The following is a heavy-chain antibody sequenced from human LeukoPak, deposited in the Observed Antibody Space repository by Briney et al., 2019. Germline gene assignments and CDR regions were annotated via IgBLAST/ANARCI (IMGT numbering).Heavy chain of an antibody. J-gene: IGHJ6*03. V-gene: IGHV1-69*05. Sequence: ASVKVSCKASGGTFSSYAISWVRQAPGQGLEWMGGIIPIFGTANYAQKFQGRVTITTDESTSTAYMELSSLRSEDTAVYYCAKGGVLESYYYYYMDVWGKGTTVTVSS. CDR3: AKGGVLESYYYYYMDV. D-gene: IGHD2-8*01. CDR1: GGTFSSYA. CDR2: IIPIFGTA.